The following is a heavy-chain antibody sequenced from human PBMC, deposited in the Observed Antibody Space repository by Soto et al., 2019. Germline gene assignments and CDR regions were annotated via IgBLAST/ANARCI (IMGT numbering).Heavy chain of an antibody. CDR2: ISGSDGST. V-gene: IGHV3-23*01. Sequence: PGGSLRLSCAASGFTFSSYAISWVRQAPGKGLEWVSAISGSDGSTYYAESVKGRFTISRDNSKNTLYLQMNSLRAEDTAVYYCAEDQGVKGFGELLAILYGMDVWGPGTTVTVSS. J-gene: IGHJ6*02. D-gene: IGHD3-10*01. CDR1: GFTFSSYA. CDR3: AEDQGVKGFGELLAILYGMDV.